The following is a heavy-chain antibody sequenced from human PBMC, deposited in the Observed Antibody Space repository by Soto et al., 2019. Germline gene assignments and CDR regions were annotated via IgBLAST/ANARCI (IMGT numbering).Heavy chain of an antibody. Sequence: QVQLVQSGAEVKKPGSSVKVSCKASGGTFSSYTISWVRQAPGQGLEWMGRIIPILGIANYAQKFQGRVTITADKSTSTAYMELSSLRSEDTAVYYCARGGHEQYGDYAEFWGQGTLVTVSS. V-gene: IGHV1-69*02. CDR3: ARGGHEQYGDYAEF. CDR2: IIPILGIA. CDR1: GGTFSSYT. D-gene: IGHD4-17*01. J-gene: IGHJ4*02.